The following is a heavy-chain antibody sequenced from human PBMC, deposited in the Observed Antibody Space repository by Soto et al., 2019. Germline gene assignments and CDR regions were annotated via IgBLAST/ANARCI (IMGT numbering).Heavy chain of an antibody. CDR2: IYYSGTT. D-gene: IGHD3-16*01. J-gene: IGHJ4*02. Sequence: PSETLSLTCAASGDSVGNDNYYWSWIRQPPGKGLEWIGYIYYSGTTNYNSYLKSRLSLSVDMSKNQFSLKLASVTAADTAVYFCARSQRGRTAFTFDYWGQGALVTVSS. CDR3: ARSQRGRTAFTFDY. CDR1: GDSVGNDNYY. V-gene: IGHV4-61*01.